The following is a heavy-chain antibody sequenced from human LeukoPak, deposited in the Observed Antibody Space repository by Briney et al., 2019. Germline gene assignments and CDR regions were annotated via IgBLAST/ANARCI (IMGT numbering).Heavy chain of an antibody. V-gene: IGHV4-30-4*01. CDR2: IYYSGST. Sequence: SETLSLTCSVSGVSISSGVYYWSWLRPPPGKRLEWIGYIYYSGSTYYNPSLKSRVTISVDTSKNQFSLKLSSVTAADTAVYYCRSTNLNWFDPWGQGTLATVSS. CDR1: GVSISSGVYY. J-gene: IGHJ5*02. CDR3: RSTNLNWFDP.